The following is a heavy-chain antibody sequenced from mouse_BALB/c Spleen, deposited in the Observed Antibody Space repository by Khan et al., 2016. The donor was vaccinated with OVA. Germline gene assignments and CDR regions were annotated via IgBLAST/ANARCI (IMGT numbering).Heavy chain of an antibody. Sequence: EVELVESGGGLVEPGGSLRLSCATSGFTFSDYYMSWVRQPPGKALEWLGFIRKKASGYTTEYSASVKGRFTISRDNSQSILYLAMKSLRAEDSATYYCARVDYGYGFAYWGQGTLVTVSA. CDR2: IRKKASGYTT. CDR3: ARVDYGYGFAY. J-gene: IGHJ3*01. CDR1: GFTFSDYY. V-gene: IGHV7-3*02. D-gene: IGHD1-2*01.